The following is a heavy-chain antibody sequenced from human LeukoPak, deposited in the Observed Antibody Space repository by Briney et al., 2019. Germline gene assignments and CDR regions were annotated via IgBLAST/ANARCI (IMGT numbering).Heavy chain of an antibody. D-gene: IGHD3-10*01. CDR3: TTEIYYGSGSHFDY. V-gene: IGHV3-15*01. CDR1: GFTFSSYW. Sequence: GGSLRLSCAASGFTFSSYWMSWVRQAPGKGLEWVGRIKSKTDGGTTDYAAPVKGRFTISRDDSKNTLYLQMNSLKTEDTAVYYCTTEIYYGSGSHFDYWGQGTLVTVSS. CDR2: IKSKTDGGTT. J-gene: IGHJ4*02.